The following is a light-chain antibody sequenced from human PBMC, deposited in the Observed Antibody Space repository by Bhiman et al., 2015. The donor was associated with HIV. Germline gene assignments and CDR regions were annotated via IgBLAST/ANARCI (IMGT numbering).Light chain of an antibody. CDR2: DDD. CDR1: SGSIADNF. Sequence: VLTQPHSVSESPGKTVTISCTRSSGSIADNFVQWFQQRPGSSPTTVIYDDDRRPSGVPDRFSASIDTSSNSASLTISGLKTEDEADYYCRSYDSSKNVIFGGGTKLTVL. V-gene: IGLV6-57*01. J-gene: IGLJ2*01. CDR3: RSYDSSKNVI.